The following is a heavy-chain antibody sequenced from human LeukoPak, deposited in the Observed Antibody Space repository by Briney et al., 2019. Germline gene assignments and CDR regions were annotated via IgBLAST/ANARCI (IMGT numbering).Heavy chain of an antibody. D-gene: IGHD3-10*01. CDR3: ARDSSHYGSGTYYNTYYFDY. CDR2: INPNSGGT. J-gene: IGHJ4*02. Sequence: GASVKVSCKASGYTFTGYYIQWVRQAPGQGLEWMGWINPNSGGTNYAQKFQGRVTMTRDTSISTAYMELSRLRSDDTAVYYCARDSSHYGSGTYYNTYYFDYWGQETLVTVSS. V-gene: IGHV1-2*02. CDR1: GYTFTGYY.